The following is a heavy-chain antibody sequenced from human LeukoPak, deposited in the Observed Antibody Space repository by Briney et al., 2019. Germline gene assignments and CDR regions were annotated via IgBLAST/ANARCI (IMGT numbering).Heavy chain of an antibody. CDR3: ARGGIVGATRRVSWFDP. V-gene: IGHV4-39*07. D-gene: IGHD1-26*01. Sequence: SRVTISVDMSKNQFSLKLSSVTAADTAVYYCARGGIVGATRRVSWFDPWGQGTLVTVSS. J-gene: IGHJ5*02.